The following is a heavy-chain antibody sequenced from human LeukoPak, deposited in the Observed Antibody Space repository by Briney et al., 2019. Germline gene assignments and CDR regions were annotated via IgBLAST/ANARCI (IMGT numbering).Heavy chain of an antibody. CDR2: IEIDSSNT. J-gene: IGHJ5*02. V-gene: IGHV3-48*01. D-gene: IGHD5-24*01. CDR3: ARDYKYDFDS. Sequence: PGGSLRLSCAASGFTFSDYSMNWVRQAPGKGLEWISYIEIDSSNTNYADSVKGRFTISGDKAKNSLYLQMNSLQVDDTAVYYCARDYKYDFDSWGQGTLVTVSS. CDR1: GFTFSDYS.